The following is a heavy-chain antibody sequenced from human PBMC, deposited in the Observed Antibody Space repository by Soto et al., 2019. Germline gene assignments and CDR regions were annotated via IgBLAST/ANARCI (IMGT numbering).Heavy chain of an antibody. V-gene: IGHV3-33*01. CDR2: IWYDGSNK. CDR1: GFTFSSYG. CDR3: ARMLNLPTDPYGSGSKGYYYYYMDV. J-gene: IGHJ6*03. D-gene: IGHD3-10*01. Sequence: GGSLRLSCAASGFTFSSYGMHWVRQAPGKGLEWVAVIWYDGSNKYYADSVKGRFTISRDNSKNTLYLQMNSLRAEDTAVYYCARMLNLPTDPYGSGSKGYYYYYMDVWGKGTTVTVSS.